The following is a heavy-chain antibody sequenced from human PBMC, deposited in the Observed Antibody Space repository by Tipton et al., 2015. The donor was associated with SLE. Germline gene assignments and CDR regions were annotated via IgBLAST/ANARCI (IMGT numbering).Heavy chain of an antibody. CDR1: GGSISSYY. CDR3: ARGGTGRGWFDP. Sequence: LRLSCTVSGGSISSYYWSWIRQPPGKGLEWIGYIYYSGSTNYNPSLKSRVTISVDTSKNRFSLKLSSVTAADTAVYYCARGGTGRGWFDPWGQGTLVTVSS. CDR2: IYYSGST. D-gene: IGHD3/OR15-3a*01. V-gene: IGHV4-59*12. J-gene: IGHJ5*02.